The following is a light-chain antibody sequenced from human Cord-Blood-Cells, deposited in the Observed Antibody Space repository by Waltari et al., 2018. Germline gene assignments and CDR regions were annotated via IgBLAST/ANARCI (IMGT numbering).Light chain of an antibody. V-gene: IGKV1-39*01. Sequence: DIQMTQYPSSLSAPVGDRVPITCRASQSISSYLNWYQQKPGKAPKLLIYAASSLQSGVPSRFSGSGSGTDFTLTISSLQPEDFATYYCQQSYSTPYTFGQGTKLEIK. CDR2: AAS. J-gene: IGKJ2*01. CDR1: QSISSY. CDR3: QQSYSTPYT.